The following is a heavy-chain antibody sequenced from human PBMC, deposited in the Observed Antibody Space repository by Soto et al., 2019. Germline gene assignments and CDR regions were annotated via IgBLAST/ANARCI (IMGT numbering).Heavy chain of an antibody. D-gene: IGHD6-19*01. CDR1: GFPFSSYS. CDR2: ISSSSSYI. CDR3: ARDLGSGWYVNPGGYYYYGMDV. J-gene: IGHJ6*02. V-gene: IGHV3-21*01. Sequence: GGSLRLSCAAPGFPFSSYSMKLGRQAPGKGLERVSSISSSSSYIYYADSVKGRFTISRDNAKNSLYLQMNSLRAEDTAVYYCARDLGSGWYVNPGGYYYYGMDVWGQGTTVTVSS.